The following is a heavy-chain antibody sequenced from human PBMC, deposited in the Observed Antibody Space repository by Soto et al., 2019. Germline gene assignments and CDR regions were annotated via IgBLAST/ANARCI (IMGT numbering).Heavy chain of an antibody. CDR2: ISYDGSNK. D-gene: IGHD6-13*01. CDR3: ARDDGYSSSWHWFDP. CDR1: GFTFSSYA. V-gene: IGHV3-30-3*01. J-gene: IGHJ5*02. Sequence: QVQLVESGGGVVQPGRSLRLSCAASGFTFSSYAMHWVRQAPGKGLEWVAVISYDGSNKYYADSVKGRFTISRDNSKNTLYLQMNSLRAEDTAVYYCARDDGYSSSWHWFDPWGQGTLVTVSS.